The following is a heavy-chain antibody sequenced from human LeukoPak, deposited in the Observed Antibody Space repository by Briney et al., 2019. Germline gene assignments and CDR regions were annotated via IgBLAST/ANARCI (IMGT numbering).Heavy chain of an antibody. CDR2: ISYDGSNK. J-gene: IGHJ4*02. CDR1: GFTFSSYA. CDR3: VKRHRTSGAPRGLFDY. Sequence: GGSLRLSCAASGFTFSSYAMHWVRQAPGKGLEWVAVISYDGSNKYYADSVKGRFTISRDNVNNTLYLQMNGLTTEDTAVYYCVKRHRTSGAPRGLFDYWGQGTLVTVPS. D-gene: IGHD2-8*01. V-gene: IGHV3-30*18.